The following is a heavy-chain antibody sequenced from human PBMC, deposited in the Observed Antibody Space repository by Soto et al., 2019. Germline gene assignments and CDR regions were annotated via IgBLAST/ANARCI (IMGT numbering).Heavy chain of an antibody. Sequence: EVQLVESGGGLVQPGGSLRLSFAASGFTFSDHYMDLVRQAPGKGLEWVGRIRNKANSYTTDQAASGKGRFTTSRKDSRNSVYLQMNTLKTVDAAVSYCVAYGYARVDYWGQGTLVTVSS. CDR3: VAYGYARVDY. CDR1: GFTFSDHY. V-gene: IGHV3-72*01. D-gene: IGHD3-16*01. J-gene: IGHJ4*02. CDR2: IRNKANSYTT.